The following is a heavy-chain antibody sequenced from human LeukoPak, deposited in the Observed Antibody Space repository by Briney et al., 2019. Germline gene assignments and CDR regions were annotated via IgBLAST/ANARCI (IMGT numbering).Heavy chain of an antibody. CDR3: ARPSRYYYYGMDV. V-gene: IGHV3-23*01. J-gene: IGHJ6*02. CDR2: ISGSGGST. Sequence: GGSLRLSCAASGFTFSSYAMSWVRQAPGKGLEWVSAISGSGGSTYYADSVKGRFTISRDNSKNTLYLQMNSLRAEDTAVYYCARPSRYYYYGMDVWGQGTTVTVSS. CDR1: GFTFSSYA.